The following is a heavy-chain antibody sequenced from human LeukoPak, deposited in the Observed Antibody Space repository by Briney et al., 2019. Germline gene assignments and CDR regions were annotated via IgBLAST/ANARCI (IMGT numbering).Heavy chain of an antibody. CDR2: IIPILGIA. V-gene: IGHV1-69*04. CDR3: ARRSSVYDSSGYYAFDI. Sequence: VASVKVSCKASGGTFSSYAISWVRQAPGQGLEWMGRIIPILGIANYAQKFQGRVTITADKSTSTACMELSSLRSEDTAVYYCARRSSVYDSSGYYAFDIWGQGTMVTVSS. D-gene: IGHD3-22*01. CDR1: GGTFSSYA. J-gene: IGHJ3*02.